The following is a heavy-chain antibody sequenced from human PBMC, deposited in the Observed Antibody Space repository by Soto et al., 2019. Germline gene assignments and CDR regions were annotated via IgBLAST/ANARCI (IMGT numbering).Heavy chain of an antibody. CDR1: GGTFSSYS. CDR2: IIPIFGTA. D-gene: IGHD1-26*01. Sequence: QVQLVQSGAEVKKPGSSVKVSCKASGGTFSSYSINWVRQAHGQGLEWMGEIIPIFGTANYAQKFQGRVTITANESTSTAYMELSSLRSEYTDVYYCARDGGRHSGGIDYWGQGTLVTVSS. V-gene: IGHV1-69*01. CDR3: ARDGGRHSGGIDY. J-gene: IGHJ4*02.